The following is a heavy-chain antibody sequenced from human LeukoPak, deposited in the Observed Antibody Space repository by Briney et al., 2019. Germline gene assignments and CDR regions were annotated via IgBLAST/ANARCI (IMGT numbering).Heavy chain of an antibody. Sequence: PGGSLRLSCAASGFTFSSYCMNWVRQAPGKGLEWVSFISTSSSYIHYADSVKGRFTISRDNARNSLYLQMNSLRAEDTAVYYCAMKAVPRPRLHDAFDFWGQGTVVSVSS. V-gene: IGHV3-21*01. CDR3: AMKAVPRPRLHDAFDF. J-gene: IGHJ3*01. CDR2: ISTSSSYI. D-gene: IGHD5-24*01. CDR1: GFTFSSYC.